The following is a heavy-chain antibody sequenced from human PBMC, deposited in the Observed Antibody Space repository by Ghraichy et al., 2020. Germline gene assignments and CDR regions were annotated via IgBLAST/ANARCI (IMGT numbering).Heavy chain of an antibody. V-gene: IGHV3-30*18. J-gene: IGHJ4*02. D-gene: IGHD3-10*01. CDR2: VSSHGGTV. CDR3: AKEGDSGTKYLFDY. Sequence: GESLNISCAASGFTFSNHGMHWVRQAPGKGLEWVAVVSSHGGTVYYKDSVKGRFTVSRDNSKNTLYLQMNSLRAEDTAVYYCAKEGDSGTKYLFDYWGQGTLVTVS. CDR1: GFTFSNHG.